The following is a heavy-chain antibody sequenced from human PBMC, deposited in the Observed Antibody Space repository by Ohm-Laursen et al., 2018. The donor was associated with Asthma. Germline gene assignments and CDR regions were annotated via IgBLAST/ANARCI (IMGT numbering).Heavy chain of an antibody. D-gene: IGHD3-22*01. Sequence: SLRLSCSASGFTFSSYAMHWVRQAPGKGLEWVAVISYDGSNKYYADSVKGRFTISRDNSKNNLYLQMSSLRAEDTAVYYCVNGYYYDSSGYNPDPNAFDIWGQGTMVTVSS. CDR1: GFTFSSYA. CDR3: VNGYYYDSSGYNPDPNAFDI. J-gene: IGHJ3*02. CDR2: ISYDGSNK. V-gene: IGHV3-30*14.